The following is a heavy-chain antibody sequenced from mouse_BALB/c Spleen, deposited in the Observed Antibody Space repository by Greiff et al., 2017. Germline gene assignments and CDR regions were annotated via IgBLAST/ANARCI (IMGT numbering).Heavy chain of an antibody. D-gene: IGHD1-1*01. J-gene: IGHJ4*01. CDR2: ISTYYGNT. CDR3: ARGGLLLYAMDY. V-gene: IGHV1-67*01. Sequence: VQLQQSGPELVRPGVSVKISCKGSGYTFTDYAMHWVKQSHAKSLEWIGVISTYYGNTNYNQKFKGKATMTVDKSSSTAYMELARLTSEDSAIYYCARGGLLLYAMDYWGQGTSVTVSS. CDR1: GYTFTDYA.